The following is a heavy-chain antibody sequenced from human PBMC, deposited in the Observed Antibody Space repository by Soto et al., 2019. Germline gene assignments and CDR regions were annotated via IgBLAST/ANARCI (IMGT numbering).Heavy chain of an antibody. CDR2: IYYDGNT. D-gene: IGHD1-1*01. CDR3: ASFVGRNIWYFDL. V-gene: IGHV4-39*01. CDR1: GRSISDSYYY. Sequence: QLQLQEPVPGLVKPSETLSLNCTVSGRSISDSYYYWGWIRQPPGKGLEWIGNIYYDGNTYYNPSLKSRVTISRDTSKNRFSLKMTSVTAADTAVYYCASFVGRNIWYFDLWGPGTLVTVSS. J-gene: IGHJ2*01.